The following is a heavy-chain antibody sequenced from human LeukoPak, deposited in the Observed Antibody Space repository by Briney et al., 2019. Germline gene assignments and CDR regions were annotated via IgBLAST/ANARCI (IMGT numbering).Heavy chain of an antibody. CDR1: GLTFSSYA. Sequence: GGSLRLSCAASGLTFSSYAMHWVRQAPGKGLEWVAVISYDGSNKYYADSVKGRFTISRDNSKNTLYLQMNSLRAEDTAVYYCARDPGPFYGEGGFGYWGQGTLVTVSS. J-gene: IGHJ4*02. V-gene: IGHV3-30*04. D-gene: IGHD4-17*01. CDR3: ARDPGPFYGEGGFGY. CDR2: ISYDGSNK.